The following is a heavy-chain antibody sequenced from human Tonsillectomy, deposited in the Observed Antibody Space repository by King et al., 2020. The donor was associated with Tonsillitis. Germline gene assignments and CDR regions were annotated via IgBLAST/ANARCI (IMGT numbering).Heavy chain of an antibody. CDR2: ISSISYTI. CDR3: AKMVATNIYYFDY. Sequence: VQLVESGGGLVQPGGSLRLSCAASGFTFSSVSFNWVRQAPGKGLEWVSYISSISYTIYYADSVKGRFTISRDNAKNSLYLQMNSRRVEDTAVYYCAKMVATNIYYFDYWGQGTLVTVSS. CDR1: GFTFSSVS. J-gene: IGHJ4*02. V-gene: IGHV3-48*01. D-gene: IGHD5-24*01.